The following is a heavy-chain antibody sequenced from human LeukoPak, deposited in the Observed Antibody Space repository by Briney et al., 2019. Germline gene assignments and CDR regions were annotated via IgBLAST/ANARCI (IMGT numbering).Heavy chain of an antibody. Sequence: SETLSLTCAVAGGSINTYYWSWIRQPPGKVLEWVGYIYSTGNTNYNPSLKGRVTISVDTSKNQFSLNLGSVTAADTAVYYCAKHDTVFGAAHFYMDVWGKGTTVTVSS. J-gene: IGHJ6*03. V-gene: IGHV4-4*09. CDR1: GGSINTYY. D-gene: IGHD3-3*01. CDR2: IYSTGNT. CDR3: AKHDTVFGAAHFYMDV.